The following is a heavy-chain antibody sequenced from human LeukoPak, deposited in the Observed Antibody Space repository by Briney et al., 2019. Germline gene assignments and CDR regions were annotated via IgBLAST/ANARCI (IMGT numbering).Heavy chain of an antibody. CDR2: INNDGSST. V-gene: IGHV3-74*01. CDR1: GFTFSSYW. CDR3: ARSHHGCHDY. Sequence: QPGGSLRLSCAASGFTFSSYWMHWVRQAPGKGLVWVSRINNDGSSTPYADSVKGRFTISRDSAKNTLYLQMNSLRAEDTAVYYCARSHHGCHDYWGQGTLVTVSS. D-gene: IGHD5-24*01. J-gene: IGHJ4*02.